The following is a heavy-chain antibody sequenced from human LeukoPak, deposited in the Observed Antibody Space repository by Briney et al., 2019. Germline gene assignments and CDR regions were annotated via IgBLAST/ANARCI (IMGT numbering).Heavy chain of an antibody. CDR2: ISYDGSNK. Sequence: QPGGSLRLSCAASGFTFSSYAMHWVRQAPGKGLEWVAVISYDGSNKYYADSVKGRFTISRDNPKNTLYLQMNSLRAEDTAVYYCARSPSVAGTRSYYYYYYMDVWGKGTTVTVSS. D-gene: IGHD6-19*01. CDR3: ARSPSVAGTRSYYYYYYMDV. CDR1: GFTFSSYA. V-gene: IGHV3-30*04. J-gene: IGHJ6*03.